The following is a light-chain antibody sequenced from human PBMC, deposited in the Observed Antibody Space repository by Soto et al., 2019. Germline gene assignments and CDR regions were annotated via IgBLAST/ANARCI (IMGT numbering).Light chain of an antibody. CDR1: QGISSY. V-gene: IGKV1-9*01. CDR3: QQLNSYHT. J-gene: IGKJ4*01. CDR2: AAS. Sequence: IQLTQSPSSLSASIGDRVTITFRASQGISSYLAWYQQKPGKAPKLLIYAASTLQSGVPSRFSGSGSGTDFTLTISSLQPEDFATYYCQQLNSYHTFGGGTKVDI.